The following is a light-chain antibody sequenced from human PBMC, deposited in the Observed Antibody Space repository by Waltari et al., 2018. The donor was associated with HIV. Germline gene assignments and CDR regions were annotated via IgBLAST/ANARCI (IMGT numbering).Light chain of an antibody. CDR2: AAS. CDR1: QGISSY. J-gene: IGKJ4*01. CDR3: QQLNTFPLT. V-gene: IGKV1-9*01. Sequence: DIQLTQTPSLLSASVGDRATITCRASQGISSYLAWYQQKPGKAPKLLIYAASTLQSGVPSRFSGSGSGTEFTLTISSLQPEDFATYYCQQLNTFPLTFGGGTKVDIK.